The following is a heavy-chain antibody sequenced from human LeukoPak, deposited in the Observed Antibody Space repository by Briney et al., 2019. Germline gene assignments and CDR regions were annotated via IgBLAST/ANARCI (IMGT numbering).Heavy chain of an antibody. D-gene: IGHD2-2*01. V-gene: IGHV4-61*09. CDR1: GGSISSGNYY. J-gene: IGHJ6*03. Sequence: PSETLSLTCTVSGGSISSGNYYWTWIRQPAGKGLEWIEHIYSGGSTNFHPSLKSRVTISVDTSKTQLFLKLTSVTAADTAVYYCGRGKYCGDTRCHGYYYMDVWGKGTTVTVSS. CDR2: IYSGGST. CDR3: GRGKYCGDTRCHGYYYMDV.